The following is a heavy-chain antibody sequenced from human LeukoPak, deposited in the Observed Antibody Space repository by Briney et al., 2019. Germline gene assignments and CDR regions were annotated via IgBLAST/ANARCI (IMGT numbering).Heavy chain of an antibody. J-gene: IGHJ4*02. Sequence: GGSLRLSCAASRFTFSSYAMIWVRQAPGKGLEWVSAISGSGGNTYYADSVKGRFTISRDNSKDTLYLQMNNLRAEDTAVYCCAKSPRREPDFDYWGQGTLVTVSP. CDR1: RFTFSSYA. D-gene: IGHD1-26*01. CDR2: ISGSGGNT. CDR3: AKSPRREPDFDY. V-gene: IGHV3-23*01.